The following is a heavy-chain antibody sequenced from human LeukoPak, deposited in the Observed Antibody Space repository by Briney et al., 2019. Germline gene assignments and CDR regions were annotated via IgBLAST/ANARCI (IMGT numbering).Heavy chain of an antibody. J-gene: IGHJ4*02. CDR1: GLAFDDYA. CDR2: ISWNSGSI. Sequence: GGSLRLSCAASGLAFDDYAMDWVRQAPGKGLEWVSGISWNSGSIGYADSVKGRFTISRDNAKNSLYLQMNSLRAEDTALYYCAKDTGYSSGWYGNWGQGTLVTVSS. V-gene: IGHV3-9*01. CDR3: AKDTGYSSGWYGN. D-gene: IGHD6-19*01.